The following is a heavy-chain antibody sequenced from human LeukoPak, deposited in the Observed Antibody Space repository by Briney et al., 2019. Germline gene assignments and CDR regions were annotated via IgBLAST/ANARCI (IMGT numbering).Heavy chain of an antibody. J-gene: IGHJ4*02. Sequence: KTGGSLRLSCAASGFTFSSYSMNWVRQAPGKGLEWVSSISSSSSYIYYADSVKGRFTISRDNAKNSLYLQMNSLRAEDTAVYYCARDPNYYDSSGYYYSYWGQGTLVTVSS. CDR3: ARDPNYYDSSGYYYSY. CDR2: ISSSSSYI. D-gene: IGHD3-22*01. V-gene: IGHV3-21*01. CDR1: GFTFSSYS.